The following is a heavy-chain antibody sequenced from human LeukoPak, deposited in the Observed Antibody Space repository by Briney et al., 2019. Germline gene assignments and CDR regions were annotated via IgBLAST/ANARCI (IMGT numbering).Heavy chain of an antibody. J-gene: IGHJ1*01. CDR2: INPSNGET. V-gene: IGHV1-2*02. CDR3: ARSQFRTTNSGAWGFQP. Sequence: GASVKVSCRASGYTLSDNYLHWVRQAPGQRLEWMAWINPSNGETKFAPRFQGRVTMTRDTSISTAYMELSRLRPDDTAFYYCARSQFRTTNSGAWGFQPWGQGTLVTVSS. CDR1: GYTLSDNY. D-gene: IGHD3-16*01.